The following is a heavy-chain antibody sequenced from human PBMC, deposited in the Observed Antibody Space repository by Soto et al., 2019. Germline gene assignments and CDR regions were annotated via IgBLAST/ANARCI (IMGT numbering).Heavy chain of an antibody. D-gene: IGHD6-19*01. CDR3: AKADGEQWLVPHLDN. CDR2: ISCCGGST. V-gene: IGHV3-23*01. Sequence: ESGGGLVQPGGSLRLSCAGSGFTFSTFDIHWVRQAPGKGLEWVSGISCCGGSTSYADSVKGRFSIARDDSKNTLSLQMNSLRVEDTAQYYCAKADGEQWLVPHLDNWGQGTLVTVS. J-gene: IGHJ4*02. CDR1: GFTFSTFD.